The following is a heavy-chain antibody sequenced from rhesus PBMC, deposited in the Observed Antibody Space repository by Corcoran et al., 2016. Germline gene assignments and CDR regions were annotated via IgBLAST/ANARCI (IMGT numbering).Heavy chain of an antibody. V-gene: IGHV4-173*01. CDR3: ARGASWKFYV. CDR1: GGSLSSNY. D-gene: IGHD1-1*01. Sequence: QVQLQESGPGLVKPSETMSLTCAVSGGSLSSNYWSCIRQPPGTGLEWIGRNSGRGGSTDYNPSLKSRVTISTYTAKNQFSLKLSSVTAADTAVYYCARGASWKFYVWGPGVLVTVSS. J-gene: IGHJ5-1*01. CDR2: NSGRGGST.